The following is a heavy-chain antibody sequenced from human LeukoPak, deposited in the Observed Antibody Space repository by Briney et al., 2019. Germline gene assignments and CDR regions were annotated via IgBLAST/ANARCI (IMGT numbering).Heavy chain of an antibody. J-gene: IGHJ4*02. D-gene: IGHD6-19*01. CDR2: IFPSGGEI. V-gene: IGHV3-23*01. Sequence: PGGSLRLSCAASGFTFSTFAMIWVRQPPGKGLEWVSSIFPSGGEIHYADSVRGRFTISRDNSKSTLYLQMNSLRAEDTAVYYCARGSGWYYFDYWGQGTLVTVSS. CDR1: GFTFSTFA. CDR3: ARGSGWYYFDY.